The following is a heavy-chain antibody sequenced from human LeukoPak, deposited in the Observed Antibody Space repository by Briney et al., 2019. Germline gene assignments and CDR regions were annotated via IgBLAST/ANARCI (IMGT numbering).Heavy chain of an antibody. V-gene: IGHV3-9*01. CDR3: AKDHSSSFDY. J-gene: IGHJ4*02. D-gene: IGHD6-13*01. Sequence: EWVSGISWNSGSIGYADSVKGRFTISRDNAKNSLYLQMNSLRAEDTALYYCAKDHSSSFDYWGQGTLVTVSS. CDR2: ISWNSGSI.